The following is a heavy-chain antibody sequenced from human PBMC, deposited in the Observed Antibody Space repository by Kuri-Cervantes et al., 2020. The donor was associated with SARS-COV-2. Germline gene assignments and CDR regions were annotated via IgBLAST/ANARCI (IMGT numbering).Heavy chain of an antibody. D-gene: IGHD2-2*01. Sequence: GGSLRLSCAASGFTFSSFGMHWVRQAPGKGLEWVALIWYDGSNKYYADSVKGRFTISRDNSKNTLYLQMNSLRAEDTAVYYCAGPRMMGYCSSTSCLSSYYYYGMDVWGQGTTVTVSS. CDR2: IWYDGSNK. V-gene: IGHV3-33*08. CDR3: AGPRMMGYCSSTSCLSSYYYYGMDV. J-gene: IGHJ6*02. CDR1: GFTFSSFG.